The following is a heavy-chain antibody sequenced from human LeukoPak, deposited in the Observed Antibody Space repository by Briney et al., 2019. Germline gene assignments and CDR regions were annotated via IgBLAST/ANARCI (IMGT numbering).Heavy chain of an antibody. V-gene: IGHV3-21*01. CDR2: ISSSSSYI. J-gene: IGHJ4*02. D-gene: IGHD4-11*01. CDR1: GFTFSSYS. CDR3: ARVRTNSRYYFDY. Sequence: GGSLRLSCAASGFTFSSYSMNWVRQAPGKGLEWASSISSSSSYIYYADSVEGRFTISRDNAKNSLYLQMNSLRAEDTAVYYCARVRTNSRYYFDYWGQGTLVTVSS.